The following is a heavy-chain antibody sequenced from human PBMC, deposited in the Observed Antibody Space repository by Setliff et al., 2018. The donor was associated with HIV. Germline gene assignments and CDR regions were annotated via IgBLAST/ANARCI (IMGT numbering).Heavy chain of an antibody. Sequence: ASVKVSCKASGYTFTSYIMNWVRQAPGQGLEWMGWINPKSDGTNYAQKFQGWITMTRDTSISTAYMELSRLRSDDTAVYYCARGMDYYDTSGYYQYYFDYWGQGTLVTVSS. D-gene: IGHD3-22*01. CDR2: INPKSDGT. CDR1: GYTFTSYI. CDR3: ARGMDYYDTSGYYQYYFDY. J-gene: IGHJ4*02. V-gene: IGHV1-2*04.